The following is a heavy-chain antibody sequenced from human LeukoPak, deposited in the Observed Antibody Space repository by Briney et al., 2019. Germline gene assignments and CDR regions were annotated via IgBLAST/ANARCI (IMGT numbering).Heavy chain of an antibody. CDR1: GFTFSSYS. J-gene: IGHJ4*02. CDR3: AREVISTPSYFDY. D-gene: IGHD2-2*01. Sequence: PGGSLRHSCAASGFTFSSYSMNWVRRAPGKGLEWVSFIHRDDKTYYADSVKGRFTMSRDSSKNTLYLQMNSLGADDTAVYYCAREVISTPSYFDYWGQGILVTVSS. CDR2: IHRDDKT. V-gene: IGHV3-53*01.